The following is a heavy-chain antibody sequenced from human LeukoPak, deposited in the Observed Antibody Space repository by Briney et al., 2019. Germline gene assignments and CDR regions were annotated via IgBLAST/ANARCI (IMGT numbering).Heavy chain of an antibody. V-gene: IGHV4-30-2*01. J-gene: IGHJ6*02. CDR3: ARINDFWSGPTLDV. Sequence: SETLSLTCTVSGGSISSGGHSWSWIRQPPGKGLEWIGYIYHSGSGSTNYNPSPKNRVTITIDKSKNQFSLKLNSVTAADTAVYYCARINDFWSGPTLDVWGQGTTVTVSS. D-gene: IGHD3-3*01. CDR2: IYHSGSGST. CDR1: GGSISSGGHS.